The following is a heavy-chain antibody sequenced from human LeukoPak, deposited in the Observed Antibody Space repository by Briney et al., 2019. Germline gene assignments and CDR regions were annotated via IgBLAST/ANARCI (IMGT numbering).Heavy chain of an antibody. V-gene: IGHV4-59*12. CDR3: ARGGGSLDY. CDR1: GGSISTYY. J-gene: IGHJ4*02. CDR2: IHYSGST. D-gene: IGHD2-15*01. Sequence: PSETLSLTCTVSGGSISTYYWSWIRQPPGKGLEWIGYIHYSGSTNYNPSLESRVTISVDTSKNQFSLKLSSVTAADTAVYYCARGGGSLDYWGQGALVTVSS.